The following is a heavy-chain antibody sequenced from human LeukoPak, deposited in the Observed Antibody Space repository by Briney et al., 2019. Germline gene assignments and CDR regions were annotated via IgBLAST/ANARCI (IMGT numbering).Heavy chain of an antibody. D-gene: IGHD6-6*01. CDR3: ARAREFSSSSGRAYYFDY. J-gene: IGHJ4*02. V-gene: IGHV4-39*07. Sequence: SETLSLTCTVSGGSTSSTSYYWGWIRQPPGKDLEWIGSIYYSGNTNSSPSLKSRVTISLDTSKNQFSLKLSSVTAADTAVYYCARAREFSSSSGRAYYFDYWGQGTLVTVSS. CDR2: IYYSGNT. CDR1: GGSTSSTSYY.